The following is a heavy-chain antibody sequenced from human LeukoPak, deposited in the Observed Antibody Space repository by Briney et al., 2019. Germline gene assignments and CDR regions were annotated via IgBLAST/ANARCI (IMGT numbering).Heavy chain of an antibody. CDR1: GFTVSRNY. Sequence: GGSLTLSCAAPGFTVSRNYMSWVRQAPGKGLEWVSVIYSGGSTYYADSVKGRFTISRDNSKNTLFLQMNSLRVEDTAVYYCAGDGGYSYGWYYFDYWGQGTLVTVSS. J-gene: IGHJ4*02. CDR2: IYSGGST. CDR3: AGDGGYSYGWYYFDY. D-gene: IGHD5-18*01. V-gene: IGHV3-53*01.